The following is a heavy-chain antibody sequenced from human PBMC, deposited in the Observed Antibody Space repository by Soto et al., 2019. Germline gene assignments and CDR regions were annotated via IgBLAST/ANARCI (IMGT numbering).Heavy chain of an antibody. Sequence: SVKVSCKASGGTFSSYAISWVRQAPGQGLEWMGGIIPIFGTANYAQKFQGRVTITADESTSTAYMELSSLRSEDTAVYYCAIEVTAIRGNYYYYGMDVWGQGTTVTVSS. D-gene: IGHD2-21*02. V-gene: IGHV1-69*13. J-gene: IGHJ6*02. CDR3: AIEVTAIRGNYYYYGMDV. CDR2: IIPIFGTA. CDR1: GGTFSSYA.